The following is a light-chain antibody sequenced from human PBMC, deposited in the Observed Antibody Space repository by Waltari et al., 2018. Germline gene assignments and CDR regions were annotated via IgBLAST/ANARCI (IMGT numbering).Light chain of an antibody. Sequence: QSALTQPRSVSGSPGPSVTISCTGSNRDIGAYNFVSWYQQHPGKAPQLIIYDVTKRPSGVPGRFSASKSGNTASLIISGLQAEDEAEYHCCSYAGRNTLVFGGGTKLAVL. CDR3: CSYAGRNTLV. CDR1: NRDIGAYNF. CDR2: DVT. V-gene: IGLV2-11*01. J-gene: IGLJ3*02.